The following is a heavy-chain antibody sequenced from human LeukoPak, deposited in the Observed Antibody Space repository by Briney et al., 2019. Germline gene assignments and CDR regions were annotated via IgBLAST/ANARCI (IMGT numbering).Heavy chain of an antibody. CDR1: GGSISSYY. V-gene: IGHV4-59*01. D-gene: IGHD1-26*01. CDR3: ARDNRGSYLDY. CDR2: IYYSGST. Sequence: SETLSLTCTVSGGSISSYYWSWIRQPPGKGLEWIGYIYYSGSTNYNPSLKSRVTISVDTSKNQFSLKLSSVTAADTAVYYCARDNRGSYLDYWGQGTLVTVSS. J-gene: IGHJ4*02.